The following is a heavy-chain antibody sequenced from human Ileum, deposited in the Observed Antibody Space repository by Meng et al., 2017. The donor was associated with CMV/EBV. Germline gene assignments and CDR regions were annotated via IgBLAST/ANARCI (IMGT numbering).Heavy chain of an antibody. D-gene: IGHD2/OR15-2a*01. Sequence: WVRQVPGQGLEWMGWIGAYKGNTNYAPKFQGRVTMTTDTRTATAYMELRSLRSDDTAFYYCARDLDSGRVSSDLILVPPSTRLFDYWGQGTLVTVSS. V-gene: IGHV1-18*01. J-gene: IGHJ4*02. CDR3: ARDLDSGRVSSDLILVPPSTRLFDY. CDR2: IGAYKGNT.